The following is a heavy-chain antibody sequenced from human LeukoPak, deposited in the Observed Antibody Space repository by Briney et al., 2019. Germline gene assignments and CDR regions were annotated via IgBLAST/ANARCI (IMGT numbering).Heavy chain of an antibody. J-gene: IGHJ3*02. V-gene: IGHV4-59*01. Sequence: SETLSLTCTVSGGSISSYYWSWIRQPPGKGLEWIGYIYYSGSTNYNPSLKSRVTMSVDTSKYQFSLKLSSVTAADTAVCYCARDKDYFDSGGAFDIWGQGTMVTVSS. D-gene: IGHD3-22*01. CDR2: IYYSGST. CDR3: ARDKDYFDSGGAFDI. CDR1: GGSISSYY.